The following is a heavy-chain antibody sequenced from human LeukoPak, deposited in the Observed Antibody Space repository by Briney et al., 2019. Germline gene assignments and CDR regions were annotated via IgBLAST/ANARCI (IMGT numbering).Heavy chain of an antibody. Sequence: PGGSLRLSCAASGFTFNNYAMSWVRQAPGKGLEWVSAISGSGGTTYYADSVKGRFTISRDNSENTLYLQMNSLRAEDTAVYYCAKVIGITPDHISGWYGFDYWGQGTLVTVSS. V-gene: IGHV3-23*01. CDR3: AKVIGITPDHISGWYGFDY. J-gene: IGHJ4*02. CDR1: GFTFNNYA. CDR2: ISGSGGTT. D-gene: IGHD6-19*01.